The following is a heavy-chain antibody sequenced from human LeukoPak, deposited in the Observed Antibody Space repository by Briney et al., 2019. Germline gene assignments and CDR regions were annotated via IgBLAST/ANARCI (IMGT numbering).Heavy chain of an antibody. J-gene: IGHJ4*02. CDR1: GGSISSHY. Sequence: SETPSLTCTVSGGSISSHYWSWIRQPPGKGLEWIGYIYYSGSTNYNPSLKSRVTISVDTSKNQFSLKLSSVTAADTAVYYCARDCGGDCSLDYWGQGTLVTVSS. V-gene: IGHV4-59*11. CDR3: ARDCGGDCSLDY. CDR2: IYYSGST. D-gene: IGHD2-21*02.